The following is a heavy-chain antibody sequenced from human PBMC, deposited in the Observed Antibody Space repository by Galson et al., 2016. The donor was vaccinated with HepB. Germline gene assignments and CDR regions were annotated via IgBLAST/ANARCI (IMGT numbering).Heavy chain of an antibody. D-gene: IGHD1-26*01. Sequence: SVKVSCKASGYTFNNYGFTWVRQAPGQGLEWMGWISAYNGYTNYAQKLQGRVTMTTHTSTSTVYMELRSLRSDDTAVYYCARGGGGTYFENYYYGMDVWGQGTTVTVSS. CDR1: GYTFNNYG. J-gene: IGHJ6*02. CDR2: ISAYNGYT. V-gene: IGHV1-18*01. CDR3: ARGGGGTYFENYYYGMDV.